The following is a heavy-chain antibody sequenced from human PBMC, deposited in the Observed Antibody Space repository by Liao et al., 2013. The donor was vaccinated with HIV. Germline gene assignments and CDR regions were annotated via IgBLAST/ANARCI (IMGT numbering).Heavy chain of an antibody. CDR2: IYTSGTT. V-gene: IGHV4-61*02. Sequence: QVQLQESGPGLVRPSQTLSLTCTVSGDSISSGSYYWSWIRQPAGKGLEWIGRIYTSGTTKYNPSLKSRVTISVDTPKNQFSLKLTSLTAADTAVYHCARILRPEVAVALDYWGQGSLVTVSS. CDR3: ARILRPEVAVALDY. J-gene: IGHJ4*02. D-gene: IGHD1-14*01. CDR1: GDSISSGSYY.